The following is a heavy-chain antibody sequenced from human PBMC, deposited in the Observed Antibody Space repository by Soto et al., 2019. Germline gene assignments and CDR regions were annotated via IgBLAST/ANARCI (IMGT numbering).Heavy chain of an antibody. CDR1: GYTFTDYD. CDR3: EVTTGY. CDR2: ISPDSGNA. J-gene: IGHJ4*02. D-gene: IGHD2-21*02. Sequence: QVQVVQSRAEVKKPGASVRVSCKTSGYTFTDYDINWVRQATGQGLEWMGWISPDSGNAGYAQQFQGRVTMTRTTSISTAYMELSSLRSEDTAVYYCEVTTGYWGQGTMVTVSS. V-gene: IGHV1-8*01.